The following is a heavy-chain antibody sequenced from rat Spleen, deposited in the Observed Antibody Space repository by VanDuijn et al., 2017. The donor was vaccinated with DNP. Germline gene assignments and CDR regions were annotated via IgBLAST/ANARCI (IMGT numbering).Heavy chain of an antibody. CDR1: DYSITSSYR. CDR3: ASGPNGYNYFDY. D-gene: IGHD1-2*01. CDR2: VNSADST. Sequence: VQLQESGPGLVKPSQSLSLTCSVTDYSITSSYRWNWIRKFPGNKLEWMGYVNSADSTYYNPSLKRRISITRDTSKNQFFLQVDSVTTEDTATYYCASGPNGYNYFDYWGQGVMVTVSS. V-gene: IGHV3-3*01. J-gene: IGHJ2*01.